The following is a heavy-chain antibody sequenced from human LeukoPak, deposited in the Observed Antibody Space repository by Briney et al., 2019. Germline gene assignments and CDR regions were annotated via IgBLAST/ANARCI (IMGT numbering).Heavy chain of an antibody. CDR2: INSDGGST. D-gene: IGHD2-2*01. CDR3: ARSGYSSTWYLQNFELDY. Sequence: GGSLRLSCAASGFTFSSYWMHWVRQAPGQGLVWVSRINSDGGSTSHADSVKGRFTISRDNAKNTLYLQMNSLRAEDTAVYFCARSGYSSTWYLQNFELDYWGQGTLVTVSS. CDR1: GFTFSSYW. V-gene: IGHV3-74*01. J-gene: IGHJ4*02.